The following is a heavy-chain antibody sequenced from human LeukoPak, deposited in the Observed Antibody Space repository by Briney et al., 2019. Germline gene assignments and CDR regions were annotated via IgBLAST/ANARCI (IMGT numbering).Heavy chain of an antibody. CDR2: MYHSGTT. CDR3: ARLIGSSWPQLIDF. J-gene: IGHJ4*02. D-gene: IGHD6-13*01. Sequence: SETLSLTCAVYGGSFSGYYWSWIRQPPGKGLEWIGTMYHSGTTYYNPSLKSRVTMSGDTSKNQSSLKLSNVTAADTAVYYCARLIGSSWPQLIDFWGQGTLVMVSS. CDR1: GGSFSGYY. V-gene: IGHV4-34*01.